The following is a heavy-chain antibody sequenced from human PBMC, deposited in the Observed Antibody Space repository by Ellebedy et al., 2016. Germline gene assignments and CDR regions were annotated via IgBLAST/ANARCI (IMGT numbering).Heavy chain of an antibody. D-gene: IGHD6-6*01. Sequence: SETLSLTCAVYGGSFSGYYWSWIRQPPGKGLEWIGEINHSGSTNYNPSLKSRVTISVDTSKNQFSLKLSSVTAADTAVYYCASEIAARPIPGDWYFDLWGRGTLVTVSS. CDR2: INHSGST. V-gene: IGHV4-34*01. CDR3: ASEIAARPIPGDWYFDL. J-gene: IGHJ2*01. CDR1: GGSFSGYY.